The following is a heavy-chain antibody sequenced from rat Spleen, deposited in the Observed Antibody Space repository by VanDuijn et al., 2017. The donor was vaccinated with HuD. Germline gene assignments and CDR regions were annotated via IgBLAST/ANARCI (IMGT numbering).Heavy chain of an antibody. CDR1: GFTFSDYA. V-gene: IGHV5-17*01. D-gene: IGHD1-9*01. J-gene: IGHJ4*01. Sequence: EVQLVESGGGLVQPGRSLKLSCAASGFTFSDYAMAWVRQAPKKGLEWVATIIYDGSSTYYRDSVKGRFTISRDNAKSTLYLQMDSLRSEDTATYYCARHDYGYTYDYVMDAWGQGASVTVSS. CDR2: IIYDGSST. CDR3: ARHDYGYTYDYVMDA.